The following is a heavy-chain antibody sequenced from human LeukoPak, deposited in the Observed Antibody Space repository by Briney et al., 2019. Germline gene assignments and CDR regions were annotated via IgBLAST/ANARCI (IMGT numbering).Heavy chain of an antibody. V-gene: IGHV3-74*01. J-gene: IGHJ5*02. CDR2: IGNDGSGT. CDR1: GFTFSDYW. D-gene: IGHD2-2*01. CDR3: ARGGLAVVVPAAMEDWFDP. Sequence: GGSLRLSCAASGFTFSDYWMHWVRQAPGKGLVWVSVIGNDGSGTVYADSVKGRFTVSRDNAKNMVYLQMNSLRAEDTAVYYCARGGLAVVVPAAMEDWFDPWGQGTLVTVSS.